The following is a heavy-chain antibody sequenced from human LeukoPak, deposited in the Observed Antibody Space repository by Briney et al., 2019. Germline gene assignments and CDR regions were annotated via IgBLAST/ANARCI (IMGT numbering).Heavy chain of an antibody. Sequence: ASVKVSFNASGYTFTGYYMHWVRQAPGQGLEWMGWINPNSGGTNYAQKFQGRVTMTRDTSISTAYMELSRLRSDDTAVYYCARNPRRDIVLMVYAKSYFDYWGQGTLVTVSS. CDR2: INPNSGGT. CDR3: ARNPRRDIVLMVYAKSYFDY. J-gene: IGHJ4*02. V-gene: IGHV1-2*02. CDR1: GYTFTGYY. D-gene: IGHD2-8*01.